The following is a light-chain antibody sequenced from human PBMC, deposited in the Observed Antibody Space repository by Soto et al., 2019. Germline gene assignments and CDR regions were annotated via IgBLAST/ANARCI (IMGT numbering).Light chain of an antibody. CDR3: TSYTSGRTPVV. CDR2: DVS. V-gene: IGLV2-14*03. CDR1: SSDIGGYNY. J-gene: IGLJ2*01. Sequence: QSALTQPASVSGSPGQSITISCTGTSSDIGGYNYVSWYQRHPGKAPKLMIHDVSNRPSGVSNRFSGSKSGNTASLTISGLQAEDEADYYCTSYTSGRTPVVFGGGTKLTVL.